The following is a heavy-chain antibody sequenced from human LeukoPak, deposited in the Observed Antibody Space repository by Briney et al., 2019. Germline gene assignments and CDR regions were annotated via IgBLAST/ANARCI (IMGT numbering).Heavy chain of an antibody. D-gene: IGHD2-21*02. Sequence: PSETLSLTCTVSGGSISSHYWSWIRQSPERGLEWIGFIYYSGTTRYNPSLRGRVTMSADTSKNRFSLKLTSVTAADTAVYYCARLLNNDNGGDPDTFDMWGQGTMVTVSS. V-gene: IGHV4-59*11. CDR3: ARLLNNDNGGDPDTFDM. CDR1: GGSISSHY. J-gene: IGHJ3*02. CDR2: IYYSGTT.